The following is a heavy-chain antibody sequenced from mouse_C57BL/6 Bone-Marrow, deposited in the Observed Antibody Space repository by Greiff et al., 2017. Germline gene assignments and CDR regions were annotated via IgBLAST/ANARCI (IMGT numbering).Heavy chain of an antibody. V-gene: IGHV5-6*01. J-gene: IGHJ3*01. D-gene: IGHD6-2*01. Sequence: EVQLVESGGDLVKPGGSLKLSCAASGFTFSSYGMSWVRQTPDKRLEWVATISSGGSYTYYPDSVKGRFTISGDNAKNTLYLQMSSLKSEDTAMYYCARPSPFAYWGQGTLVTVSA. CDR1: GFTFSSYG. CDR3: ARPSPFAY. CDR2: ISSGGSYT.